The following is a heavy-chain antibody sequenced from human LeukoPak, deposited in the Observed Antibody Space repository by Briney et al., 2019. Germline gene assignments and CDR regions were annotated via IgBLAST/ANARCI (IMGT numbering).Heavy chain of an antibody. Sequence: ASVKVSCKASGYTFTSYGINWVRQAPGQGLEGMGWISAYNGNTNYAQKLQGRVTMTTDTSTSTAYMELRSLRSDDTAVYYCARAPVGTMVRGASDYWGQGTLVTVSS. CDR2: ISAYNGNT. CDR1: GYTFTSYG. V-gene: IGHV1-18*01. CDR3: ARAPVGTMVRGASDY. D-gene: IGHD3-10*01. J-gene: IGHJ4*02.